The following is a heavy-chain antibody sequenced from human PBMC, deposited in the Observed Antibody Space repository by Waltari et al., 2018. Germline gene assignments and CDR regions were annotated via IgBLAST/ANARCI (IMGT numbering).Heavy chain of an antibody. V-gene: IGHV3-7*04. J-gene: IGHJ6*02. CDR3: ARDRTIARYVDWTGSHYYYYGMDV. CDR1: GFTFSSYW. CDR2: IKQDGSEK. Sequence: ELQLVESGGGLVQPGGSLRLSCAASGFTFSSYWMSWVRQAPGNGLEWVANIKQDGSEKDYVDSGKGRLTNSRDNAKNSRYLQMNSLRAEDTAVDYCARDRTIARYVDWTGSHYYYYGMDVWGQGTTVTVSS. D-gene: IGHD3-9*01.